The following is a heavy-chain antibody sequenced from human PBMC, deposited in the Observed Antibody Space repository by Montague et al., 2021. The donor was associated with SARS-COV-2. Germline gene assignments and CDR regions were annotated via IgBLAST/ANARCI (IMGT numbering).Heavy chain of an antibody. Sequence: SETLSLTCTVSGGSISSSSYYWGWIRQPPGKGLEWIGSIYYSGSTYYNPSLKSRVTISVDTSKNQFSLKLSSVTAADTAVYYCARGSTGWYAIFGHYGMDVWGQGTTVTVSS. CDR2: IYYSGST. V-gene: IGHV4-39*01. D-gene: IGHD6-19*01. CDR1: GGSISSSSYY. CDR3: ARGSTGWYAIFGHYGMDV. J-gene: IGHJ6*02.